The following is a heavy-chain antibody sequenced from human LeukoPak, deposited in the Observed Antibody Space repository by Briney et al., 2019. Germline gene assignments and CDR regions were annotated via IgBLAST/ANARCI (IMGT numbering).Heavy chain of an antibody. V-gene: IGHV3-21*01. CDR3: AREWEFSSGWYDY. Sequence: GGSLRLSCAASGFTFSSYSMSWVRQAPGKGLEWVSSISRSSSYIYYADSVRGRFTISRDNAKNSLYLQMNSLRAEDTAVYYCAREWEFSSGWYDYWGQGTLVTVSS. CDR2: ISRSSSYI. J-gene: IGHJ4*02. D-gene: IGHD6-19*01. CDR1: GFTFSSYS.